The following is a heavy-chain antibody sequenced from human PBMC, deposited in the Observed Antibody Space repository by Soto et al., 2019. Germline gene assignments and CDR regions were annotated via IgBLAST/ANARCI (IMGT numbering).Heavy chain of an antibody. CDR1: GYTFTSYG. Sequence: QVQLVQSGAEVKKPGASVKVSCKASGYTFTSYGISWVRQAPGQGLEWMGWISAYNGNTNHAQKLQGRVTMTTDTSTRTAYVEVRSLSSADTDVYYCARSYGAAYWFDPWGQGTLVTVSS. D-gene: IGHD6-13*01. CDR3: ARSYGAAYWFDP. V-gene: IGHV1-18*01. CDR2: ISAYNGNT. J-gene: IGHJ5*02.